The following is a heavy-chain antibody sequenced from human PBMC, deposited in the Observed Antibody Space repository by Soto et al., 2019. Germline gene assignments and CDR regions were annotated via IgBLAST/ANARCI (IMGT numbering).Heavy chain of an antibody. CDR1: GGSVSSGSYD. J-gene: IGHJ4*02. Sequence: QVQLQESGPGLVKPSETLSLTCTVSGGSVSSGSYDWSWIRQPPGKGLEWIGYIYYSGSTNYNPSLQGRVTISVDPSKNQFSRKLSSVTAADTAVYYCARDEDYASRGYPLEYWGQGTLVTVSS. V-gene: IGHV4-61*01. CDR2: IYYSGST. CDR3: ARDEDYASRGYPLEY. D-gene: IGHD3-22*01.